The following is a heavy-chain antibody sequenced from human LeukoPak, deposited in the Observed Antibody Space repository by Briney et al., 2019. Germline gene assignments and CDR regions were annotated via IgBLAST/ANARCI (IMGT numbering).Heavy chain of an antibody. V-gene: IGHV3-23*01. Sequence: GGSLRLSCAASGFTFSSYAMSWVRQAPGKGLEWVSAITGRGGSTYYADSVKGRFTISRDNSKNTLYLQMNSLRAEDTAVYYCGKDPASGSSGASRESLNYYYYMDVWGKGTTVTVSS. CDR2: ITGRGGST. J-gene: IGHJ6*03. CDR1: GFTFSSYA. CDR3: GKDPASGSSGASRESLNYYYYMDV. D-gene: IGHD2-15*01.